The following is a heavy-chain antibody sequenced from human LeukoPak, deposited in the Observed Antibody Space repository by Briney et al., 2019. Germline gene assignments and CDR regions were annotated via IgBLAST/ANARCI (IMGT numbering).Heavy chain of an antibody. D-gene: IGHD6-6*01. CDR1: GGTFSSYA. V-gene: IGHV1-69*05. Sequence: ASVKVSCKASGGTFSSYAISWVRQAPGQGLEWMGGIIPIFGTANYAQKFQGRVTITTDESTSTAYMELSSLRSEDTAVYYCARGIAARPGAFDYWGQGTLVTVSS. CDR3: ARGIAARPGAFDY. CDR2: IIPIFGTA. J-gene: IGHJ4*02.